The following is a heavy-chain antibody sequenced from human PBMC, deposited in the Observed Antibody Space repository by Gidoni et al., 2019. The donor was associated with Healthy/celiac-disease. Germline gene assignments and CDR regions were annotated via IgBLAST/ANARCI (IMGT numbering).Heavy chain of an antibody. V-gene: IGHV4-34*01. CDR3: ARGRVFTMVRGVLGEAQFDY. D-gene: IGHD3-10*01. CDR1: GGSFSGYY. J-gene: IGHJ4*02. CDR2: INQSGST. Sequence: QVQLPQWGAGLLKPSVTLSLTCAVDGGSFSGYYWIWLRQPPGKGLEWIGEINQSGSTNYNPSLKSRVTISVDTSKNQFSLKLSSVTAADTAVYYCARGRVFTMVRGVLGEAQFDYWGQGTLVTVSS.